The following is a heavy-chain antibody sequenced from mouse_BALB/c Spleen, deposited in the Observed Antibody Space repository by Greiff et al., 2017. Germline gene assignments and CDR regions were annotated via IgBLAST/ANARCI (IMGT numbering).Heavy chain of an antibody. CDR2: IDPENGDT. V-gene: IGHV14-4*02. CDR3: NALYDYDGRFAY. Sequence: EVKLVESGAELVRSGASVKLSCTASGFNIKDYYMHWVKQRPEQGLEWIGWIDPENGDTEYAPKFQGKATMTADTSSNTAYLQLSSLTSEDTAVYYCNALYDYDGRFAYWGQGTLVTVSA. CDR1: GFNIKDYY. D-gene: IGHD2-4*01. J-gene: IGHJ3*01.